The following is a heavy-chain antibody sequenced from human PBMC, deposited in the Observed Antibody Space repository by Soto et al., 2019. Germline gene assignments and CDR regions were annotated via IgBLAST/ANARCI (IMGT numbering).Heavy chain of an antibody. Sequence: SVKVSCKASGGTFSSYAISWVRQAPGQGLEWMGGIIPIFSTANYAQKFQGRVTITADESTSTAYMELSSLRSEDTAVYYCARHPQDIVVVVAGAFDIWGQGTMVTVSS. CDR3: ARHPQDIVVVVAGAFDI. V-gene: IGHV1-69*13. D-gene: IGHD2-15*01. CDR2: IIPIFSTA. J-gene: IGHJ3*02. CDR1: GGTFSSYA.